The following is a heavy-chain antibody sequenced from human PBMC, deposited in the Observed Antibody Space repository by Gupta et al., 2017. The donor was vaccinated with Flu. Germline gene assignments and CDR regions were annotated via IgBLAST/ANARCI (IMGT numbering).Heavy chain of an antibody. CDR1: GGSFSGYY. CDR3: ATSLRLGEKGIDY. J-gene: IGHJ4*02. Sequence: QVQLRQWGAGLLKPSETLSLTCAVYGGSFSGYYWSWIRQPPGKGLEWIGEINHSGSTNYNPSLKSRVTISVDTSKNQFSLKLSSVTAADTAVYYCATSLRLGEKGIDYWGQGTLVTVSS. D-gene: IGHD3-16*01. CDR2: INHSGST. V-gene: IGHV4-34*01.